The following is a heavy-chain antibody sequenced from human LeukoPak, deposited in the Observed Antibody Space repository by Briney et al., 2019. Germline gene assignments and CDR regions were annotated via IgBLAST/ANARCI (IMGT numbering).Heavy chain of an antibody. D-gene: IGHD2-2*01. V-gene: IGHV3-48*03. J-gene: IGHJ1*01. CDR3: IPPAAGLRRTISTEYFQH. CDR1: GLTFSSYD. Sequence: GGSLRLSCAAAGLTFSSYDMYWVRQAPGKGLEWVAYISSSGETIYYAASVKGRFTISRDNANQSLYLRMNSLRVEDTAIYYCIPPAAGLRRTISTEYFQHWGQGALVTVSS. CDR2: ISSSGETI.